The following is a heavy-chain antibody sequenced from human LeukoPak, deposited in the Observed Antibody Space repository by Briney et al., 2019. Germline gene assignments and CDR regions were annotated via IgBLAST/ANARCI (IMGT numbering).Heavy chain of an antibody. Sequence: ASVKVSCKASGYAFNNFGITWVRQAPGQGLELMGWISVYNGDTRYAPKFRDRVTMTADKSTSTAYMELRSLRSDDRAVYYCAKDSYDYVWGAYRVSWFDSWGQGTLVTVS. D-gene: IGHD3-16*01. CDR3: AKDSYDYVWGAYRVSWFDS. CDR1: GYAFNNFG. J-gene: IGHJ5*01. V-gene: IGHV1-18*01. CDR2: ISVYNGDT.